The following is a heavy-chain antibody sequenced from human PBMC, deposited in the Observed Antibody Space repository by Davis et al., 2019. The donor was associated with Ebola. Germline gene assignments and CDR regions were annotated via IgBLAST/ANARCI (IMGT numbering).Heavy chain of an antibody. CDR2: INHSGST. CDR3: ARGPRVGALFDY. Sequence: SETLSLTCAVYGGSFSGYYWSWIRQPPGKGLGWIGEINHSGSTNYNPSLKSRVTISVDTSKNQFSLKLSSVTAADTAVYYCARGPRVGALFDYWGQGTLVTVSS. V-gene: IGHV4-34*01. J-gene: IGHJ4*02. D-gene: IGHD1-26*01. CDR1: GGSFSGYY.